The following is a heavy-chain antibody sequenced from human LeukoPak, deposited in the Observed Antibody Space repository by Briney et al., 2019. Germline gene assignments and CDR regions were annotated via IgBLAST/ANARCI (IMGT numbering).Heavy chain of an antibody. CDR2: FDPEDGET. CDR1: GYTLTELS. D-gene: IGHD3-22*01. Sequence: ASVKVSCKVSGYTLTELSMHWVRQAPGKGLEWMGGFDPEDGETIYAQKFQGRVTMTEDTSTDTACMELSSLRSEDTAVYYCATAELFNYYDSSGYGYWGQGTLVTVSS. CDR3: ATAELFNYYDSSGYGY. V-gene: IGHV1-24*01. J-gene: IGHJ4*02.